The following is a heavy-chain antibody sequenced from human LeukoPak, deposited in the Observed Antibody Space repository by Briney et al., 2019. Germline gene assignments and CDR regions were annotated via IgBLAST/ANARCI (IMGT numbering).Heavy chain of an antibody. CDR1: GGSISGYY. J-gene: IGHJ5*02. Sequence: PSETLSLTCTVSGGSISGYYWSWIRQPPGKGLEWIGYIYYSGSTNYNPSLKSRVTISVDTSKNQFSLKLSSVTAADTAVYYCARGGRIAAAPYGWFDPWGQGTLVTVSS. CDR3: ARGGRIAAAPYGWFDP. V-gene: IGHV4-59*01. D-gene: IGHD6-13*01. CDR2: IYYSGST.